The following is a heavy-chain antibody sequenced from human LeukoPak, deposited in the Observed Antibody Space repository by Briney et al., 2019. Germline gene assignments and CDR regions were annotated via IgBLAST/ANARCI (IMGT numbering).Heavy chain of an antibody. CDR3: ATSLDAPGNY. CDR2: IRKDGGER. D-gene: IGHD6-13*01. CDR1: GFTFSTSW. V-gene: IGHV3-7*01. J-gene: IGHJ4*02. Sequence: PGGSLRLPCAASGFTFSTSWMSWVRQAPGKGLECLANIRKDGGERYYVESVKGRFTISRDNAENSLHLQMNSLSAEDTAVYYCATSLDAPGNYWGQGILVTVSS.